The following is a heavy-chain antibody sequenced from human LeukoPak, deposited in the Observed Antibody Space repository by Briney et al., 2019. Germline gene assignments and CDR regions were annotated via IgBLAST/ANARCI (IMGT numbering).Heavy chain of an antibody. CDR1: GGSIRSYY. CDR2: IYYSEGP. J-gene: IGHJ5*02. CDR3: ARQPVGSRHWFDP. Sequence: SETLSLTCTVSGGSIRSYYWSWIRQPPGKGLEWIGHIYYSEGPNYNPSLKSRLTISVDTSKNQFSLRLSSVTAADTAVYYCARQPVGSRHWFDPWGQGTLVTVSS. V-gene: IGHV4-59*08. D-gene: IGHD6-13*01.